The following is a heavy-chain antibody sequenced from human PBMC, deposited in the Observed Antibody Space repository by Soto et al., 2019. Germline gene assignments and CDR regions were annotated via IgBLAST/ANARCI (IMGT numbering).Heavy chain of an antibody. CDR2: IYYSGST. J-gene: IGHJ4*02. CDR1: GGSINSYY. CDR3: ARAPDS. Sequence: SETLSLTCTVSGGSINSYYWSWIRQPPGKGLEWIGYIYYSGSTYYNPSLKSRVTISVDTSKNQFSLKLTSVTAADTAVYYCARAPDSWGQGTLVTVSS. V-gene: IGHV4-59*06.